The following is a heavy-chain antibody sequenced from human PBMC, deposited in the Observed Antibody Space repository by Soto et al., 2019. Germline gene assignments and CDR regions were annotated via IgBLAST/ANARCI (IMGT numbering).Heavy chain of an antibody. CDR1: GGSISGNY. D-gene: IGHD3-10*02. CDR2: IYYSGTT. V-gene: IGHV4-59*01. J-gene: IGHJ5*02. Sequence: SETLSLTCTVSGGSISGNYWSWIRQPPGKGLEWIGYIYYSGTTNYNPSLKSRVAMSVDTSKNQFTLKLSSVTAADTAVYYCARGGCSSCWFDPWGQGTPVTVSS. CDR3: ARGGCSSCWFDP.